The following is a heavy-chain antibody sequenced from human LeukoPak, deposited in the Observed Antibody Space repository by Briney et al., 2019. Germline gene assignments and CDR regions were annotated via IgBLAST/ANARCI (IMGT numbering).Heavy chain of an antibody. J-gene: IGHJ6*03. D-gene: IGHD3-10*01. CDR1: GYTFTGYY. CDR3: ARVLESKVRGEYYMDV. Sequence: ASVTVSCKASGYTFTGYYMHWVRQAPGQGLEWMGWINPNSGGTNYAQKFQGRVTMTRDTSISTAYMELSRLRSDDTAVYYCARVLESKVRGEYYMDVWGKGTTVTVSS. V-gene: IGHV1-2*02. CDR2: INPNSGGT.